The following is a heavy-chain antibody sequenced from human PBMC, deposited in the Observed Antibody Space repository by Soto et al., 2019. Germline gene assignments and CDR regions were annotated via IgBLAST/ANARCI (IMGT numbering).Heavy chain of an antibody. Sequence: PSETLSLTCTVSGGSISSYYWSWIRQPPGKGLEWIGYIYYSGSTNYNPSLKSRVTISVDTSKNQFFLKLTSMTAADTAVYYCAGSQWLAPKFDYWGQGILVTVSS. V-gene: IGHV4-59*01. CDR3: AGSQWLAPKFDY. D-gene: IGHD6-19*01. CDR1: GGSISSYY. CDR2: IYYSGST. J-gene: IGHJ4*02.